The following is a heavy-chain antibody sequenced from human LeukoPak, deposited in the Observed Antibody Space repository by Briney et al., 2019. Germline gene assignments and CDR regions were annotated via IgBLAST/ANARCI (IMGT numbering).Heavy chain of an antibody. D-gene: IGHD6-13*01. J-gene: IGHJ6*02. CDR1: GFGFSTYS. CDR3: ARGKQQLDYFSYYGLDV. Sequence: GGSLRLSCAASGFGFSTYSLNWGRQAPGKGLEWVSSISSSSSYIYYADSVKGRFIISRDNAKNSLSLQMNSLRAEDTAVYYCARGKQQLDYFSYYGLDVWGQGTTVTVSS. CDR2: ISSSSSYI. V-gene: IGHV3-21*06.